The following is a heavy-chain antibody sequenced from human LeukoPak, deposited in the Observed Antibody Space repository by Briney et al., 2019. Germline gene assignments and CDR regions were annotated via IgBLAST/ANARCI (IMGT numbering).Heavy chain of an antibody. CDR1: GFSFSSNW. D-gene: IGHD3-10*01. CDR3: ARGPYYAAGSFDY. J-gene: IGHJ4*02. Sequence: PGGSLRLSCAASGFSFSSNWMHWVRQAPGKGLVWGSRISIDGGDTVYADSVKGRFTVSRDNAKDTLYLQMNSLRVEDTAVYYCARGPYYAAGSFDYWGQGTLVTVSS. CDR2: ISIDGGDT. V-gene: IGHV3-74*01.